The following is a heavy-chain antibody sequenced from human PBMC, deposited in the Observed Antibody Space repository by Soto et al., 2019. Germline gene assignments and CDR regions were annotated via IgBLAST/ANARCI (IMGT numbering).Heavy chain of an antibody. J-gene: IGHJ3*02. CDR3: AKDLITMRVGVSPAALDI. V-gene: IGHV3-23*01. Sequence: GRALILSCAASGFTFRSYAMSWVRQDTGKGLEWVSAISGSGGSTYYADSVKGRFTISRDNSKNTLYLQMNSLRAEDTAVYYCAKDLITMRVGVSPAALDIWGQGTMVTVSS. D-gene: IGHD3-22*01. CDR1: GFTFRSYA. CDR2: ISGSGGST.